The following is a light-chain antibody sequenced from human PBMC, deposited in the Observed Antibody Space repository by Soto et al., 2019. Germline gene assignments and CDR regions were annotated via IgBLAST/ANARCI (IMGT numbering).Light chain of an antibody. V-gene: IGKV1-5*01. CDR1: QSIRYW. J-gene: IGKJ2*01. Sequence: DIQMTQSPSTLSASVGDRVSVTCRALQSIRYWLAWHQQKPGKAPQVLIYDASTLQKGVPSRFSGSGFGTEFTLNISSLHPDDFATYYCQQYHGFPYTFGQGTKVEIK. CDR3: QQYHGFPYT. CDR2: DAS.